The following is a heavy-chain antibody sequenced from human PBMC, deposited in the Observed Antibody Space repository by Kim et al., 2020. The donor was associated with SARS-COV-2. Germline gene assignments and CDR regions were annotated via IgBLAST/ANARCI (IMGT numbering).Heavy chain of an antibody. D-gene: IGHD5-12*01. CDR3: AREDGYNSFGFFDI. J-gene: IGHJ3*02. CDR2: IYYSGST. Sequence: SETLSLTCTVSGGSISSYYWSWIRQPPGKGLEWIGYIYYSGSTNYNPSLKSRVTISVDTSKNQFSLKLSSVTAADTAVYYCAREDGYNSFGFFDIWGQGTMVTVSS. CDR1: GGSISSYY. V-gene: IGHV4-59*13.